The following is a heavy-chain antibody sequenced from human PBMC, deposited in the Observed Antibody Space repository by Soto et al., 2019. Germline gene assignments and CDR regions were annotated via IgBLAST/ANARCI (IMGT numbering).Heavy chain of an antibody. Sequence: QVQLVQSGAEVKKPGASVRVSCKASGYTFTSYDIYWVRQATGQGLEWMGWMNPFSGNAVYTQKFQDRVTMTRDTSINTAYIEMSGLRSEDTAVYYCTRRQGNHWGQGSLVTVSS. CDR3: TRRQGNH. CDR2: MNPFSGNA. CDR1: GYTFTSYD. V-gene: IGHV1-8*01. J-gene: IGHJ4*02.